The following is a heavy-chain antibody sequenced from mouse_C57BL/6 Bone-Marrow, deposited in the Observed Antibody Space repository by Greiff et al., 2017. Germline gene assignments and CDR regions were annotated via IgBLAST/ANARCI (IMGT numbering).Heavy chain of an antibody. CDR1: GYTFTSYG. V-gene: IGHV1-81*01. CDR2: IYPRSGNT. Sequence: VQLQESGAELARPGASVKLSCKASGYTFTSYGISWVKQRTGQGLEWIGEIYPRSGNTYYNEKVKGKATLTADKSSSTAYMERRSLTSEDSAVYFCARRYYGSSYDYWGQGTTLTVSS. J-gene: IGHJ2*01. D-gene: IGHD1-1*01. CDR3: ARRYYGSSYDY.